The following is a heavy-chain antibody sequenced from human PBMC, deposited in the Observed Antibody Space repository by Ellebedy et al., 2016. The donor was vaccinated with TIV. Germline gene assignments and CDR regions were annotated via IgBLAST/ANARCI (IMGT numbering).Heavy chain of an antibody. CDR3: ATDLRYCTNGVCFKRFDAFDV. D-gene: IGHD2-8*01. CDR1: GYTFTSYA. Sequence: AASVKVSCKASGYTFTSYAMHWVRQAPGQRLEWMGWINAGNGNTKYSQKFQGRVTMTEDTSTDTAYMELSSLRSEDTAVYYCATDLRYCTNGVCFKRFDAFDVWGQGTMVTVSS. V-gene: IGHV1-3*01. J-gene: IGHJ3*01. CDR2: INAGNGNT.